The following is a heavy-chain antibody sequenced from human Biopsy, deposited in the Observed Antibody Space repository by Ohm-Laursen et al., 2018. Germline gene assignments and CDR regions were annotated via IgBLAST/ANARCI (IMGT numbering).Heavy chain of an antibody. D-gene: IGHD3-22*01. Sequence: GTLSLTCAVYGESFNGYYWSWIRQTPGKGLEWIGEINHSGRTNYNPSLKSRVTISVDTSKTQFSLKVRSVTAADTAVYYCVRGVDYYDPYHYYALDVWGQGTTVTVSS. CDR3: VRGVDYYDPYHYYALDV. CDR2: INHSGRT. CDR1: GESFNGYY. J-gene: IGHJ6*02. V-gene: IGHV4-34*01.